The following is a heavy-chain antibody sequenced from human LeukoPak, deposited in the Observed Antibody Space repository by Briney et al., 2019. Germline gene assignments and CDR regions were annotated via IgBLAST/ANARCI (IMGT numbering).Heavy chain of an antibody. D-gene: IGHD6-19*01. J-gene: IGHJ4*02. CDR3: ARGRSTRDSSGCPYFDY. CDR2: ISSSGSSI. V-gene: IGHV3-48*03. CDR1: GFTFSSYE. Sequence: GGSLRLSCAASGFTFSSYEMNWVRQAPGKGLEWVSYISSSGSSIYYADSVKGRFTISRDNAKNSLYLQMNSLRAEDTAVYYCARGRSTRDSSGCPYFDYWGQGTLVTVSS.